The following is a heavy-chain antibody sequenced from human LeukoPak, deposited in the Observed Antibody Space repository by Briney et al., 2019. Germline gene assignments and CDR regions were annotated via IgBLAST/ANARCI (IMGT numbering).Heavy chain of an antibody. Sequence: GGSLRLSCAASGFTFSSYGMHWARQAPGKGLERVAFIRYDGSNKYYADSVKGRFTIPRDNSKNTLYLQMNSLRAEDTAVYYCATDFYYYDSSGYFKGDYWGQGTLVTVSS. CDR2: IRYDGSNK. CDR3: ATDFYYYDSSGYFKGDY. V-gene: IGHV3-30*02. CDR1: GFTFSSYG. D-gene: IGHD3-22*01. J-gene: IGHJ4*02.